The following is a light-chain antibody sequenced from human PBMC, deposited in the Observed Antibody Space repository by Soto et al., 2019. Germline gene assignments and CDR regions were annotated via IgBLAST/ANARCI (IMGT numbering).Light chain of an antibody. J-gene: IGLJ3*02. Sequence: QAVVTKPPSASGTPGQRVSISCSGSSSNIGDRDVDWYQQVPGTAPKLLIYGLNQRPSGVPDRFSASKSGASASLAISGLQFEDEAVYYCSTWDDSLNGWVFGGGTKLTVL. CDR2: GLN. CDR1: SSNIGDRD. V-gene: IGLV1-44*01. CDR3: STWDDSLNGWV.